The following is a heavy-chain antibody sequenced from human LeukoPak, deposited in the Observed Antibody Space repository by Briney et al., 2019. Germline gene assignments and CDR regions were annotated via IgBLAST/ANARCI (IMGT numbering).Heavy chain of an antibody. CDR2: IYPGDSDT. CDR1: GYSFTSYW. Sequence: GESLKISCKGSGYSFTSYWIGWVRQMPGKGLEWMGIIYPGDSDTRYSPSFQGQVTISADKSVSTAYLQWSSLKASDTAMYYCARRGWIAAAGTGWFDPWGQGTLVTVSS. D-gene: IGHD6-13*01. J-gene: IGHJ5*02. V-gene: IGHV5-51*01. CDR3: ARRGWIAAAGTGWFDP.